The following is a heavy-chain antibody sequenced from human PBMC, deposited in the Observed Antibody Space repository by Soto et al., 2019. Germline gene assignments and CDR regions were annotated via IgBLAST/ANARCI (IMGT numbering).Heavy chain of an antibody. CDR3: ARGSRDSSSSWFGP. J-gene: IGHJ5*02. D-gene: IGHD6-6*01. Sequence: PSETLSLTCTVSGGSISIGDYYWSWIRQPPGKGLEWIGYIYYSGSTYYNPSLKSRVTISVDTSKNQFSLKLSSVTAADTAVYYCARGSRDSSSSWFGPWGQGTLVTVS. CDR2: IYYSGST. V-gene: IGHV4-30-4*01. CDR1: GGSISIGDYY.